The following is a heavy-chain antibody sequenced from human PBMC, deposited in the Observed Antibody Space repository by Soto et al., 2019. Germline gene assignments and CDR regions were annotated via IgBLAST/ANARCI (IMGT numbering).Heavy chain of an antibody. Sequence: EVQLLESGGGLVQPGGSLRLSCAASGFTFSSYAMSWVRQAPGKGLEWVSAISGSGGSTYYADSVKGRFTISRDNSKKTLDQQMNSLRAEDTAVYYCAKPRVVTRAIQNAFDIWGQGTMVTVSS. CDR3: AKPRVVTRAIQNAFDI. CDR2: ISGSGGST. D-gene: IGHD2-21*02. CDR1: GFTFSSYA. J-gene: IGHJ3*02. V-gene: IGHV3-23*01.